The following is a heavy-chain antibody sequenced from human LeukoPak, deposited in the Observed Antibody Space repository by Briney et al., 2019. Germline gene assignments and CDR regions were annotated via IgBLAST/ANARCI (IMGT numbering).Heavy chain of an antibody. CDR3: AREGRVSGYDFDC. V-gene: IGHV3-74*03. CDR1: GFTFSSYW. CDR2: INSDGSSI. J-gene: IGHJ4*02. D-gene: IGHD5-12*01. Sequence: GGSLRLSCAASGFTFSSYWMHWVRQAPGKALVWVSRINSDGSSITYADSVKGRFTISRDNAKNALYLQMNSLRVEDTAVYYCAREGRVSGYDFDCWGQGTLVTVSS.